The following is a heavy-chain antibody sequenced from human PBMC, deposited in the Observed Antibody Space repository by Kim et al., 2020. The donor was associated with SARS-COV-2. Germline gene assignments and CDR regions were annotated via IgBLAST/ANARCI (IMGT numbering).Heavy chain of an antibody. J-gene: IGHJ4*02. D-gene: IGHD6-6*01. CDR2: ISSNGGST. CDR1: GFTFSSYA. V-gene: IGHV3-64D*06. CDR3: VKSVYGGRQRIAARPSRLDY. Sequence: GGSLRLSCSASGFTFSSYAMHWVRQAPGKGLEYVSAISSNGGSTYYADSVKGRFTISRDNSKNTLYLQMSSLRAEDTAVYYCVKSVYGGRQRIAARPSRLDYWGQGTLVTVSS.